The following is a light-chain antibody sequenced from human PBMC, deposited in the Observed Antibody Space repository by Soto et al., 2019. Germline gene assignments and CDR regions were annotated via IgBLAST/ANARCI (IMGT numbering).Light chain of an antibody. CDR1: SSDIGAYNY. CDR3: VSFTTSITVEV. CDR2: EVS. J-gene: IGLJ1*01. V-gene: IGLV2-14*01. Sequence: QSVLTQPASVSGSPGQSITISCTVTSSDIGAYNYVSWYQQHPGKAPKLIIYEVSHRPSGASTRFSGSKSGLTASLTISGLQAEDEADYYCVSFTTSITVEVFGSGTKVTVL.